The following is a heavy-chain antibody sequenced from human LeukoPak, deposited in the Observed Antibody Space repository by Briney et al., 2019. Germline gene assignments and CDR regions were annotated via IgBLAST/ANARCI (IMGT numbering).Heavy chain of an antibody. J-gene: IGHJ4*02. CDR2: ISYDGNNN. V-gene: IGHV3-30-3*01. Sequence: PGGSLRLSCAASGFTFSVYAMHWVRQAPGRGLEWVAVISYDGNNNYYADSVKGRFTISRDNSKNTLYLQMNSLRAEDTAVYYCAREGDGQHLALDYWGQGTLVTVSS. CDR3: AREGDGQHLALDY. CDR1: GFTFSVYA. D-gene: IGHD6-13*01.